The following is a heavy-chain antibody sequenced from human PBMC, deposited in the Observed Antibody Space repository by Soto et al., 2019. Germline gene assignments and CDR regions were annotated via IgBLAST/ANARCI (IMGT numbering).Heavy chain of an antibody. CDR3: ARDRGTYSGYRLYYFDY. V-gene: IGHV4-59*01. J-gene: IGHJ4*02. CDR1: GGSISSYY. Sequence: PSETLSLTCTVSGGSISSYYWSWIRQPPGKGLEWIGYIYHSGSTNYNPSLKSRVTISVDTSKNQFSLKLSSVTAADTAVYYCARDRGTYSGYRLYYFDYWGQGTLVTVSS. D-gene: IGHD5-12*01. CDR2: IYHSGST.